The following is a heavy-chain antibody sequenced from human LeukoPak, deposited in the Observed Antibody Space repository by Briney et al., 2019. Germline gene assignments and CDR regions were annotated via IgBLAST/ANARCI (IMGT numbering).Heavy chain of an antibody. J-gene: IGHJ4*02. CDR1: GFTSSNYN. CDR2: ISSDSATK. D-gene: IGHD5-12*01. Sequence: GGSLRLSCAASGFTSSNYNMNWVRQAPGKGLEWVSYISSDSATKYYADSVKGRFTISRDNAKDSLYLQMNSLRAEDTAVYYCARGDSGSKDWGQGTLVTVSS. V-gene: IGHV3-48*01. CDR3: ARGDSGSKD.